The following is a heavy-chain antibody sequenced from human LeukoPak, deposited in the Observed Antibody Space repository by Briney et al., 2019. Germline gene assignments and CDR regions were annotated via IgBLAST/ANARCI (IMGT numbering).Heavy chain of an antibody. D-gene: IGHD3-10*02. V-gene: IGHV3-48*04. J-gene: IGHJ6*04. Sequence: GGSLRLSCAASGFTFSSYSMNWVRQAPGKGLEWVSYISSSGSTIYYADSVKGRFTISRDNAKNSLYLQMNSLRAEDMAVYYCAELGITMIGGVWGKGATVTISS. CDR1: GFTFSSYS. CDR2: ISSSGSTI. CDR3: AELGITMIGGV.